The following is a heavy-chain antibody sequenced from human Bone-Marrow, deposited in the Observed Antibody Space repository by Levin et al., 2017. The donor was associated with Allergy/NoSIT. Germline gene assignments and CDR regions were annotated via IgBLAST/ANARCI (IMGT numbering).Heavy chain of an antibody. CDR2: IYSGGGT. CDR3: ARNIPVTDLGF. V-gene: IGHV3-53*01. Sequence: PGGSLRLSCAASGLTVSNNYMSWVRQAPGKGLEWVALIYSGGGTSYADSVKGRFTISRDNSKNTLYLQMNSLRTEDTAVYHCARNIPVTDLGFWGRGTLVTVSS. CDR1: GLTVSNNY. D-gene: IGHD1-14*01. J-gene: IGHJ4*02.